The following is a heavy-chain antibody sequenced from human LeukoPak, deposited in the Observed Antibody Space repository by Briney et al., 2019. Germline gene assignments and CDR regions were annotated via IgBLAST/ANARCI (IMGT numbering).Heavy chain of an antibody. Sequence: GGSLRLSCAASGFTFSSYAMSWVRQAPGKGLEWVSSISISSSYIYYVDSLKGRFTISRDNAKNSPYLEMNSLRAEDTAVYYCARDRALVSMVRGVMGYFYYYMDVWGKGTTVTISS. CDR3: ARDRALVSMVRGVMGYFYYYMDV. V-gene: IGHV3-21*01. CDR1: GFTFSSYA. J-gene: IGHJ6*03. D-gene: IGHD3-10*01. CDR2: ISISSSYI.